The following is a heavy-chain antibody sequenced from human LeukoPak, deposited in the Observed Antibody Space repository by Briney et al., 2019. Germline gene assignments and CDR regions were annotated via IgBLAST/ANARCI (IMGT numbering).Heavy chain of an antibody. D-gene: IGHD2-15*01. CDR1: GYSIGSHYY. CDR3: ARGETIVADRREGGLFDI. J-gene: IGHJ3*02. V-gene: IGHV4-38-2*01. Sequence: PSETLSLTCGVSGYSIGSHYYWAWIRQPPGKGLEWIGNVYESGTTYYFPSLKSRLTMSVDTSKNQVSLNLTSVTAADTAVYYCARGETIVADRREGGLFDIWGQGTMVTVSS. CDR2: VYESGTT.